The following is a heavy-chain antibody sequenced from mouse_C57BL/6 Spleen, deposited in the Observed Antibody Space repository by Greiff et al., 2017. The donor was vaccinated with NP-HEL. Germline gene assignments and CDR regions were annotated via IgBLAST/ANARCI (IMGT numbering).Heavy chain of an antibody. CDR3: ALYYGSSYGYVDV. CDR2: ISSGSSTI. CDR1: GFTFSDYG. V-gene: IGHV5-17*01. D-gene: IGHD1-1*01. Sequence: EVQLVESGGGLVKPGGSLKLSCAASGFTFSDYGMHWVRQAPEKGLEWVAYISSGSSTIYYADTVKGRFTISRDNAKNTLFLQMTSLRSEDTAMYYCALYYGSSYGYVDVWGTGTTVTVSS. J-gene: IGHJ1*03.